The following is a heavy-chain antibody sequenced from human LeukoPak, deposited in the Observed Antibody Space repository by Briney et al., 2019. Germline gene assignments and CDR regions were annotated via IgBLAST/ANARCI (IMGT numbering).Heavy chain of an antibody. CDR2: MNPNSGNT. CDR1: GYTFTSYG. J-gene: IGHJ6*02. V-gene: IGHV1-8*02. CDR3: ARGGDGYNLVSYGMDV. Sequence: ASVKVSCKASGYTFTSYGISWVRQATGQGLEWMGWMNPNSGNTGYTQKFQGRVTMTRNTSISTAYMELSSLRSEDTAVYYCARGGDGYNLVSYGMDVWGQGTTVTVSS. D-gene: IGHD5-24*01.